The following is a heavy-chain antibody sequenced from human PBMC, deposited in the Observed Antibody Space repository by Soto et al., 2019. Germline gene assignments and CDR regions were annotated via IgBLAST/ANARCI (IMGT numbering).Heavy chain of an antibody. D-gene: IGHD5-12*01. CDR2: INPSGGST. CDR3: ARVLEYSGSDDDFDI. J-gene: IGHJ3*02. Sequence: ASVKVSCKASGYTFTSYYMHWVRQAPGQGLEWMGIINPSGGSTSYAQKFQGRVTMTRDTSTSTVYMELSSLRSEDTAVYYCARVLEYSGSDDDFDIWGQGTMVTVAS. CDR1: GYTFTSYY. V-gene: IGHV1-46*03.